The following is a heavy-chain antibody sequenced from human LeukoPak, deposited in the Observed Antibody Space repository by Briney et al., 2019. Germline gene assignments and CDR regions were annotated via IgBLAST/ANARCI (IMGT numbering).Heavy chain of an antibody. V-gene: IGHV4-30-4*01. CDR2: TYYSGST. CDR3: ARDTHCSSTSCPPDY. CDR1: GGSISSGDYY. D-gene: IGHD2-2*01. Sequence: SQTLSLTCTVSGGSISSGDYYWSWIRQPPGKGLEWIGYTYYSGSTYYNPSLKSRVTISVDTSKNQFSLKLSSVTAADTAVYYCARDTHCSSTSCPPDYWGQGTLVTVSS. J-gene: IGHJ4*02.